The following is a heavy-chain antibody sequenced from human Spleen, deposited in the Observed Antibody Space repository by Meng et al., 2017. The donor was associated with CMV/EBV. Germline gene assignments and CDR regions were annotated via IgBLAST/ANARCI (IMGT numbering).Heavy chain of an antibody. V-gene: IGHV3-30*02. J-gene: IGHJ4*02. D-gene: IGHD3-3*01. Sequence: GGSLRLSCAAFGFSFSSYGMYWVRQAPGKGLEWVAFIWYDGSNKDYADSVKGRFTISRDNSKNTLYLQMNSLRAEDTAVYYCARDGGNDFWSVRYYFDYWGQGTLVTVSS. CDR3: ARDGGNDFWSVRYYFDY. CDR2: IWYDGSNK. CDR1: GFSFSSYG.